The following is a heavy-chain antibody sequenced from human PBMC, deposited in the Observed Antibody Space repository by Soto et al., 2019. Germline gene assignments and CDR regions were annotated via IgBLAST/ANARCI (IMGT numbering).Heavy chain of an antibody. Sequence: GGPLRLSCAASGFTFSSNWMSWIRQAPGKGLEWVANIKQDGSEKYYVDSVKGRFTISRDNAKNSLYLQMNSLRAEDTAVFYCSREGFGRVMSYTVTAVWGKGTTVPVSP. CDR2: IKQDGSEK. CDR3: SREGFGRVMSYTVTAV. CDR1: GFTFSSNW. D-gene: IGHD3-16*01. V-gene: IGHV3-7*04. J-gene: IGHJ6*04.